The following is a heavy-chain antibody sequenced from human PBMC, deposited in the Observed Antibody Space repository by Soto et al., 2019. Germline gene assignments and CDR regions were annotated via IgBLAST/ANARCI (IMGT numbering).Heavy chain of an antibody. J-gene: IGHJ4*02. V-gene: IGHV3-74*01. CDR3: ARSRDGYNFLGDC. D-gene: IGHD5-12*01. Sequence: EVQLVESGGGLVQPGGSLRLSCAASGFTLSSYWMHWVRQAPGKGLVWISRINIDGSSTSYADSVKGRFTISRDNAKNTLYLQVNSLRAEDTAVHYWARSRDGYNFLGDCWGQGTLVTVSS. CDR1: GFTLSSYW. CDR2: INIDGSST.